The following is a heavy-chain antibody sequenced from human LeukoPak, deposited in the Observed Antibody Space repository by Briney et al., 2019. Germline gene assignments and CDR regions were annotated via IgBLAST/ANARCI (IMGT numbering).Heavy chain of an antibody. CDR1: GFTFSSYG. J-gene: IGHJ6*03. V-gene: IGHV3-30*02. CDR3: AKDTLYYYYMDV. CDR2: IRYDGSNK. Sequence: PGGSLRLSCAASGFTFSSYGMHWVRQAPGKGLEWVAFIRYDGSNKYYADSVKGRFTISRDNSKNTLYLQMNSLRAEDTAVYYCAKDTLYYYYMDVWGKGTTVTVSS.